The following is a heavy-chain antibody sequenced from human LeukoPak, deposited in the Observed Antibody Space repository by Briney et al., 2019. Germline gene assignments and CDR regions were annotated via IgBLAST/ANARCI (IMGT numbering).Heavy chain of an antibody. CDR3: ARTYYYGSATYSPDY. J-gene: IGHJ4*02. CDR1: DYTVTSYG. V-gene: IGHV1-18*04. CDR2: ISAYNGNT. D-gene: IGHD3-10*01. Sequence: GASVKVSCKASDYTVTSYGISWGRQSPGQGLEWMGWISAYNGNTNYSQKLQDRVTITTDTSPSTAYMEVRSLRCDDTGVYYSARTYYYGSATYSPDYWGQGNLVTVSS.